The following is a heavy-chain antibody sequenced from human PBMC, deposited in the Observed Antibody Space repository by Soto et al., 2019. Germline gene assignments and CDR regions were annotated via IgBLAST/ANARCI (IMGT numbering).Heavy chain of an antibody. J-gene: IGHJ5*01. CDR2: VHISGHS. CDR1: GGSVRAPDW. CDR3: ARVRQGCSANNCYFDP. V-gene: IGHV4-4*02. Sequence: SETLYLTCTLSGGSVRAPDWWNWVRQSPDKGLEWIAEVHISGHSNYNPSLRSRVSVSIDSSKNQFYLNLNSVTAADTAIYYCARVRQGCSANNCYFDPWGQGTQVTVSS. D-gene: IGHD1-1*01.